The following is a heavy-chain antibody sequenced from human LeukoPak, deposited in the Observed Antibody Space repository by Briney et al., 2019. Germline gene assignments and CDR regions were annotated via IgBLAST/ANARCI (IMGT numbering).Heavy chain of an antibody. V-gene: IGHV4-39*01. CDR3: ATHSRGGSGGSENAFEI. CDR1: GGSTSSSTYY. CDR2: IYDSGST. Sequence: SETLSLTCTVSGGSTSSSTYYWDWIRQPPGKGLEWIGNIYDSGSTHYNPSLESRVTISVDTSKNQFSLKLNSVTAADTAVYYCATHSRGGSGGSENAFEIWGQGTMVTVSS. D-gene: IGHD5-12*01. J-gene: IGHJ3*02.